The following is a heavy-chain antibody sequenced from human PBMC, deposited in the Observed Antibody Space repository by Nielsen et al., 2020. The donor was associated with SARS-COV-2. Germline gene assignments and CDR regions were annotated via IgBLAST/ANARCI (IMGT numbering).Heavy chain of an antibody. D-gene: IGHD5-24*01. Sequence: SETLSLTCTVSGVSVRSGSYFWSWIRQPPGKRLEWIGYMFYRGNTNYNPSLKSRVTISVDTSKNQFSLKVNSVTAADTAVYYCVRIDMATISVDYWGRGTLVTVSS. CDR1: GVSVRSGSYF. J-gene: IGHJ4*02. V-gene: IGHV4-61*01. CDR2: MFYRGNT. CDR3: VRIDMATISVDY.